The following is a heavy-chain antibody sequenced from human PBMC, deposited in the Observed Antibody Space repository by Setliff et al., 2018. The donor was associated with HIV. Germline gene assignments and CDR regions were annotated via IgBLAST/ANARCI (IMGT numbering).Heavy chain of an antibody. V-gene: IGHV1-46*01. J-gene: IGHJ4*02. D-gene: IGHD6-6*01. CDR1: GDTFTSYY. CDR3: AREAEQGERSSSWYFDY. CDR2: ISPSGAST. Sequence: ASVKVSCKASGDTFTSYYMHWVRRAPGQGLEWMGMISPSGASTKYAQRLQGRVTLTRDTSSSTVYVELSSLRSDDTAVYYCAREAEQGERSSSWYFDYWGQGTLVTVSP.